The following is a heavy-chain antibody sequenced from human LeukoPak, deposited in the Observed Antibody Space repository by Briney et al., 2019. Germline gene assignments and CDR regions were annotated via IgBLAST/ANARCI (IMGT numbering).Heavy chain of an antibody. V-gene: IGHV1-18*01. CDR1: GYTFTSYG. D-gene: IGHD5-12*01. Sequence: ASVKVSCKASGYTFTSYGISWVRQAPGQGLEWMGWISAYNGNTSYAQKLQGRVTMTTDTSTSTAYMELRSLRSDDTAVYYCARGGNVATILLGYYYYGMDVWGQGTTVTVSS. CDR2: ISAYNGNT. CDR3: ARGGNVATILLGYYYYGMDV. J-gene: IGHJ6*02.